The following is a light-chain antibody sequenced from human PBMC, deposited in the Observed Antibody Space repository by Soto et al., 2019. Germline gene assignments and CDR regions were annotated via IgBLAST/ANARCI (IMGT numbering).Light chain of an antibody. CDR3: LQHNAYPYT. CDR2: DAS. J-gene: IGKJ5*01. CDR1: QSVSSY. Sequence: EIVLTQSPATLSLSPGERATLSCRASQSVSSYLAWYQQKPGQAPRLLIYDASTRATGIPARFSGSGSGTDFTLTITSLEPEDFATYYCLQHNAYPYTFGQGTRLEIK. V-gene: IGKV3-11*01.